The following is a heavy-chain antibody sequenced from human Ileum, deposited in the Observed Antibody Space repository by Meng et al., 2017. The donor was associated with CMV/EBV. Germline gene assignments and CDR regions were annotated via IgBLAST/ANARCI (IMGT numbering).Heavy chain of an antibody. Sequence: GGSLRLSCATSGFTFRDAWMSWVRQAPGKGLEWVGRIKSKTDGGTIDYAAPVKGRFTISRDDSKNTLYLQMNSLKTEDTAVYYCTAGTGKTDFDYWGQGTLVTVSS. V-gene: IGHV3-15*01. CDR2: IKSKTDGGTI. CDR1: GFTFRDAW. D-gene: IGHD1-1*01. J-gene: IGHJ4*02. CDR3: TAGTGKTDFDY.